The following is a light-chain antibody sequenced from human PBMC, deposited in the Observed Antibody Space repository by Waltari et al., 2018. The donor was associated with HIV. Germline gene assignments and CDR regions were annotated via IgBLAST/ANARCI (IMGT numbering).Light chain of an antibody. Sequence: DIQMTQSPSTLSASVGDRVTIPCRSSQSISTWLAWYQQQPGRAPKLLIYKTSSLHSGVPSRFSGSGSGTEFSLTISSLQPDDFTTYYCQQYHSYSLTFGQGTRLEMK. V-gene: IGKV1-5*03. CDR1: QSISTW. J-gene: IGKJ5*01. CDR3: QQYHSYSLT. CDR2: KTS.